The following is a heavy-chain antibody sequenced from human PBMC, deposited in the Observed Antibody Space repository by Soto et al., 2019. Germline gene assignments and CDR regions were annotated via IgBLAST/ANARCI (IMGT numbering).Heavy chain of an antibody. V-gene: IGHV3-23*01. CDR2: ISGSGGST. D-gene: IGHD3-3*01. CDR1: GFTFSSYA. Sequence: PGGSLRLSCAASGFTFSSYAMSWVRQAPGKGLEWVSAISGSGGSTYYADSVKGRFTISRDNSKNTLYLQMISLRAEDTALYYCARDHYDLWSGLDVWGQGTTVTVSS. CDR3: ARDHYDLWSGLDV. J-gene: IGHJ6*02.